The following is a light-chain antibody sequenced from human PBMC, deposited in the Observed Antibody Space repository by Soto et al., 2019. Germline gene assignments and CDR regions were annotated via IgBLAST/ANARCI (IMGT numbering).Light chain of an antibody. CDR2: GAS. CDR1: QDISPY. Sequence: DIPVTQSPSSVSASVGDRVTITCRASQDISPYLAWYQQKPGKAPKLLIYGASSLQSGVPSRFSGSGSGTDFTLTVSNLQPEDFAIFYCQQRYTLPRTFGQGTRVEIQ. CDR3: QQRYTLPRT. V-gene: IGKV1D-12*01. J-gene: IGKJ1*01.